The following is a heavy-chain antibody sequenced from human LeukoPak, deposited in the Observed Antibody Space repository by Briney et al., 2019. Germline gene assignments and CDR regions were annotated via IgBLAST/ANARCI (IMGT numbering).Heavy chain of an antibody. D-gene: IGHD2-15*01. Sequence: ASVKVSCKASGYTFTSYYMHWVRQAPGQGLEWMGIINPSGGSTSYAQKFQGRVTMTRDMSTSTVYMELSSPRSEDTAVYYCARDGRAGRRGDYYYYMDVWGKGTTVTVSS. CDR3: ARDGRAGRRGDYYYYMDV. J-gene: IGHJ6*03. CDR1: GYTFTSYY. CDR2: INPSGGST. V-gene: IGHV1-46*01.